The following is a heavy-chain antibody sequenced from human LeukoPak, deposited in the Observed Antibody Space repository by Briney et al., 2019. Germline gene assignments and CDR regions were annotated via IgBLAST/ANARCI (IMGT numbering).Heavy chain of an antibody. D-gene: IGHD4-11*01. CDR2: ISYDGRDI. CDR3: ARSYSNHLFGMDV. V-gene: IGHV3-30*03. CDR1: GVTFSSYG. J-gene: IGHJ6*02. Sequence: GKSLRLSCAASGVTFSSYGMHWVRQAPGKGLEWVAVISYDGRDIHYADSVKGRLTISRDNSKNTLYLQMNSVRVEDTAVYYCARSYSNHLFGMDVWGQGTAVTVSS.